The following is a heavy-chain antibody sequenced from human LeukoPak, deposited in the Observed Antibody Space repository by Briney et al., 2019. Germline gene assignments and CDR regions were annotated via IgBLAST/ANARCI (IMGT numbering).Heavy chain of an antibody. D-gene: IGHD3-3*01. V-gene: IGHV1-8*01. J-gene: IGHJ6*03. CDR3: ARAYYDFWSGYYPTYYYYMDV. CDR1: GYTFTSYD. Sequence: ASVKVSCKASGYTFTSYDINWVRQATGQGLEWMGWMNPNSGNTCYAEKFQGRVTMSRNTSISTAYMELSSLRSEDTAVYYCARAYYDFWSGYYPTYYYYMDVWGKGTTVTVSS. CDR2: MNPNSGNT.